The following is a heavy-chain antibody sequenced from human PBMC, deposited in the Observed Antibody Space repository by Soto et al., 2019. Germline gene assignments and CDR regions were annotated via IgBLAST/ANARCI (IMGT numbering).Heavy chain of an antibody. V-gene: IGHV3-48*03. CDR2: ITSTGSTR. CDR3: ARGYCTSSACHWNFDY. CDR1: GFTFSSYE. Sequence: HPGGSLRLSCAASGFTFSSYEMNWVRQAPGKGLEWVSDITSTGSTRYYADSVKGRSTISRDNAKNPLYLQMNSLRAEDTAVYYCARGYCTSSACHWNFDYWGQGTLVTVSS. J-gene: IGHJ4*02. D-gene: IGHD2-8*02.